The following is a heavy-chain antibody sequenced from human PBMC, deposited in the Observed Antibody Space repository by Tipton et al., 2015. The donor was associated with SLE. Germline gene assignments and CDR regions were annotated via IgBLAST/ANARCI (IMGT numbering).Heavy chain of an antibody. D-gene: IGHD3-3*01. J-gene: IGHJ4*02. CDR3: ASVPYYDFWSGPYYFDY. Sequence: SLRLSCAASGFTFSSYWMSWVRQAPGKGLEWVANIKQDGSEKYYVDSVKGRFTISRDNVKSSLYLQMNSLRAEDTAVYYCASVPYYDFWSGPYYFDYWGQGTLVTVSS. CDR2: IKQDGSEK. CDR1: GFTFSSYW. V-gene: IGHV3-7*01.